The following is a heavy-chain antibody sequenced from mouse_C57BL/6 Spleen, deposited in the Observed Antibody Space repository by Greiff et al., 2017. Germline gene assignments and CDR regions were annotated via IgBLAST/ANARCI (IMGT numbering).Heavy chain of an antibody. CDR1: GFTFSDYG. J-gene: IGHJ3*01. Sequence: EVMLVESGGGLVKPGGSLKLSCAASGFTFSDYGMHWVRQAPEKGLEWVAYLSSGSSTIYYADTVKGRFTISRDNAKNTLFLQMTSLRSEDTGMYYGARGSTVVESWCADWGQGTLVTVSA. D-gene: IGHD1-1*01. V-gene: IGHV5-17*01. CDR2: LSSGSSTI. CDR3: ARGSTVVESWCAD.